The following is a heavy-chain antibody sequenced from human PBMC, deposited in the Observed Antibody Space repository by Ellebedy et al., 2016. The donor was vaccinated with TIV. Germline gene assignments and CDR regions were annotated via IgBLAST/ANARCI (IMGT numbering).Heavy chain of an antibody. D-gene: IGHD3-10*01. Sequence: SGPTLVKPTETLTLTCNFSGFPLTTVGMCISWIRQPPGKAPEWLARIDWDGSTKYSTSLKTRLTISKDTSVNQVVLTMTDMDPEDTATYFCARVYSRYYYGADYWGQGTLVTVSS. CDR1: GFPLTTVGMC. J-gene: IGHJ4*02. CDR2: IDWDGST. V-gene: IGHV2-70*11. CDR3: ARVYSRYYYGADY.